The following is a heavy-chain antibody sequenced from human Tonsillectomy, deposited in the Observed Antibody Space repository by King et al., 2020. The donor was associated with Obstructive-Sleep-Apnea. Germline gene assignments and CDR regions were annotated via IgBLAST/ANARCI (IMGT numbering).Heavy chain of an antibody. CDR3: ARGGGTVTFPFDY. CDR2: IKQDGSEK. D-gene: IGHD4-17*01. V-gene: IGHV3-7*01. J-gene: IGHJ4*02. CDR1: GFTFSSYW. Sequence: VQLVEAGGGLVQPGGSLRLSCSASGFTFSSYWMSWVHQAPGKGLEWVANIKQDGSEKYDVDSVKGRFTISRDNAKNSLYLQMNSLRAEDTAVYYCARGGGTVTFPFDYWGQGTLVTVSS.